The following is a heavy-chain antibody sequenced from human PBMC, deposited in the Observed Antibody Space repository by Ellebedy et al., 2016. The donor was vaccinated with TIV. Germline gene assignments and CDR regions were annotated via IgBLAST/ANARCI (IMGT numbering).Heavy chain of an antibody. CDR2: ISHSEGT. CDR3: ARAWVEQLVNWLDP. CDR1: GGSFSGYY. D-gene: IGHD6-6*01. Sequence: MPSETLSLTCAVSGGSFSGYYWNWIRQPPGKGLEWIGEISHSEGTNYNPSLKSRVTISVDTSKNQFSLKLSSVTAADTAVYYCARAWVEQLVNWLDPWGQGTLVTVSS. V-gene: IGHV4-34*01. J-gene: IGHJ5*02.